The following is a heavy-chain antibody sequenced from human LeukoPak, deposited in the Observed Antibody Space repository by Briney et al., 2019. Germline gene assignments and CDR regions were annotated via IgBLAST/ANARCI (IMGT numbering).Heavy chain of an antibody. CDR3: ARDPAQYYFDY. Sequence: GGSLRLSCAAPGFTFSSYWMSWVRQAPGKGLEWVANIKQDGSEKYYVDSVKGRFTISRDNAKNSLYLQMNSLRAEDTAVYYCARDPAQYYFDYWGQGTLVTVSS. J-gene: IGHJ4*02. CDR2: IKQDGSEK. CDR1: GFTFSSYW. V-gene: IGHV3-7*01.